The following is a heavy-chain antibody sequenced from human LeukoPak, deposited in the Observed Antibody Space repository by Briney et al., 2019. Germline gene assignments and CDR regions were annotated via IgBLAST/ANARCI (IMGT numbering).Heavy chain of an antibody. V-gene: IGHV3-74*01. J-gene: IGHJ5*02. CDR3: ARDLGWFDP. D-gene: IGHD7-27*01. CDR1: GFTFTTHW. CDR2: INSDGGNT. Sequence: GGSLRLSCAVSGFTFTTHWMHWVRQAPGKGLVWVSRINSDGGNTVYADSVKGRFTISRDNAKNTLYLQINSLRAEDTAVYYCARDLGWFDPWGQGTLVTVSS.